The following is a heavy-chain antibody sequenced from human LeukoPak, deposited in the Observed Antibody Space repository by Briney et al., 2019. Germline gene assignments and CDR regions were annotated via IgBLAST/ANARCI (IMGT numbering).Heavy chain of an antibody. CDR3: ARGMRDSSGPVY. J-gene: IGHJ4*02. V-gene: IGHV3-21*01. CDR2: ISSSSSYI. Sequence: PGGSLRLSCAASGFTFSSYSMNWVRQAPGKGLEWVSSISSSSSYIYYADSVKGRFAISRDNAKNSLYLQMNSLRAEDTAVCYCARGMRDSSGPVYWGQGTLVTVSS. CDR1: GFTFSSYS. D-gene: IGHD3-22*01.